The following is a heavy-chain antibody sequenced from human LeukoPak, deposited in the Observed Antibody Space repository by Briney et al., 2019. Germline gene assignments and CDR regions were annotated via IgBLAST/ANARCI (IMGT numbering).Heavy chain of an antibody. V-gene: IGHV1-2*02. J-gene: IGHJ6*03. CDR2: INPNSGGT. Sequence: ASVKVSCKASGYTFTGYYMHWVRQAPGQGLEWMGWINPNSGGTNYAQKFQGSVTMTRDTSISTAYMELSRLRSDDTAVYYCARAPAELGIGDYYYYDMDVWGKGTTVTVSS. CDR3: ARAPAELGIGDYYYYDMDV. D-gene: IGHD7-27*01. CDR1: GYTFTGYY.